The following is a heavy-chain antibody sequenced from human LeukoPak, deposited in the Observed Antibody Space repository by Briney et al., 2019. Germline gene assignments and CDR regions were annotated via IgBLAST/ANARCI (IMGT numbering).Heavy chain of an antibody. CDR2: IFPGDSDT. D-gene: IGHD2-15*01. V-gene: IGHV5-51*01. J-gene: IGHJ4*02. Sequence: GEALKISCKGSEYSFATYWIGWVRQMPGQGLEWMGIIFPGDSDTRYSPSFQGQVTISADKSISTAYLQWSSLKASDTAIYYCASEYCSGGNCYFDYWGQGTLVTVSS. CDR3: ASEYCSGGNCYFDY. CDR1: EYSFATYW.